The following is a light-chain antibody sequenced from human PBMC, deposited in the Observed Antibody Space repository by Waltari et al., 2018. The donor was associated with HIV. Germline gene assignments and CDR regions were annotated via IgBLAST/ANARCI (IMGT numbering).Light chain of an antibody. CDR3: QQRSNWLT. J-gene: IGKJ4*01. CDR1: QSVGSY. Sequence: ELLLTNSPPTLPLSPGERPTLSCRASQSVGSYLAWYQQKPGQAPRLLIYDESKRATGIPARFSGSGSGTDFTLTISSLEPEDFAVYYCQQRSNWLTFGGGTKVEIK. V-gene: IGKV3-11*01. CDR2: DES.